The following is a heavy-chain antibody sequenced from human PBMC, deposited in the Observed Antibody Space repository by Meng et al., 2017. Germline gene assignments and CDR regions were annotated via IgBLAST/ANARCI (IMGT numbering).Heavy chain of an antibody. Sequence: QFQLVPDGDGGKKPGASGKVSCKASGYHFTSYAMHWGRQAPGQRLEWMGWINAGNGNTKYSQKFQGRVTITRDTSASTAYMELSSLRSEDTAVYYCARDKLKTFDPWGQGTLVTVSS. CDR2: INAGNGNT. CDR3: ARDKLKTFDP. J-gene: IGHJ5*02. CDR1: GYHFTSYA. V-gene: IGHV1-3*01.